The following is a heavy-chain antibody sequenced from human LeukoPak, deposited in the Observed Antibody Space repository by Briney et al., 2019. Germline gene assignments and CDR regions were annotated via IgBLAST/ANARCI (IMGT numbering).Heavy chain of an antibody. D-gene: IGHD3-10*01. V-gene: IGHV4-4*07. Sequence: PSETLSLTCTVSGGSISSYYWSWIRQPAGKGLEWIGRIYTSGSTNYNPSLKSRVTMSVDTSKNQFSLKLSSVTAADTAVYYCAKEEMPHYYGSGSYYWWGQGTLVTVSS. CDR2: IYTSGST. CDR1: GGSISSYY. J-gene: IGHJ4*02. CDR3: AKEEMPHYYGSGSYYW.